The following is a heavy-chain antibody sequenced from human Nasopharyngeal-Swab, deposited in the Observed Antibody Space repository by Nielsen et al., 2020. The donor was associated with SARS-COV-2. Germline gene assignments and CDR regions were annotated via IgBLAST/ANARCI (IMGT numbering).Heavy chain of an antibody. CDR2: IKQDGGEK. D-gene: IGHD3-22*01. CDR3: ARGDDSSGFSITLDY. J-gene: IGHJ4*02. V-gene: IGHV3-7*01. CDR1: GFTFSSYW. Sequence: GESLKISCAASGFTFSSYWMSWVRQAPGKGLEWVANIKQDGGEKYYVDSVKGRFTISRDNAMNSLYLQMNSLRAEDTAVYYCARGDDSSGFSITLDYWGQGTLVTVSS.